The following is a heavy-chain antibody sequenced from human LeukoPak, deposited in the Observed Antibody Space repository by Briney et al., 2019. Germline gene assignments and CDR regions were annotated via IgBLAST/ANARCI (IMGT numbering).Heavy chain of an antibody. CDR1: GGSISSGGYY. CDR2: IYHSGST. V-gene: IGHV4-30-2*01. Sequence: SETLTLTCTVSGGSISSGGYYWSWIRQPPGKGLEWIGYIYHSGSTYYNPSLKSRVTISVDRSKNQFSLKLSSVTAADTAVYYCARGGYFDYWGQGTLVTVSS. CDR3: ARGGYFDY. J-gene: IGHJ4*02.